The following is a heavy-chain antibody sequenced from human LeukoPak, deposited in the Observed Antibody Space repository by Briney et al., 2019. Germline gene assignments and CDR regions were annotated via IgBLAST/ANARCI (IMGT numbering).Heavy chain of an antibody. J-gene: IGHJ4*02. D-gene: IGHD3-3*01. CDR1: GGTFSSYA. Sequence: ASVKVSCEASGGTFSSYAISWVRQAPGQGLEWMGGIIPIFGTANYAQKFQGRVTITADESTSTAYMELSSLRSEDMAVYYCARGYDFWSGYYCYWGQGTLVTVSS. V-gene: IGHV1-69*13. CDR2: IIPIFGTA. CDR3: ARGYDFWSGYYCY.